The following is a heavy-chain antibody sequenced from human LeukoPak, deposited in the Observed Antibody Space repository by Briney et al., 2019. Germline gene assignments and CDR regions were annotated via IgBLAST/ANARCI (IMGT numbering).Heavy chain of an antibody. CDR2: IYSGGST. D-gene: IGHD3-22*01. CDR1: GFTVSSNY. Sequence: GGSLRLSCAASGFTVSSNYMSWVRQAPGKGLEWVSVIYSGGSTYYADSVKGRFTISRDNSKNTLYLQMNSLRAEDKVVYYCARGGGYYDSSGYSDYWGQGTLVTVSS. J-gene: IGHJ4*02. V-gene: IGHV3-53*01. CDR3: ARGGGYYDSSGYSDY.